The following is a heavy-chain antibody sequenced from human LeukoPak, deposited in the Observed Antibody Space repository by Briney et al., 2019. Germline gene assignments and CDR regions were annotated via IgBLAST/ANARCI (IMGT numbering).Heavy chain of an antibody. V-gene: IGHV4-61*02. CDR2: FYTSGVT. Sequence: SETLSLTCTASGDSISSASYYWTWIRQPAGKGLEWIGRFYTSGVTNYSPSLRSRATISVDTSKNQFSLRLNSVTAADTAVYYCARTGAITYYYGSGSYYNDVWGQGTLVTVSS. CDR1: GDSISSASYY. J-gene: IGHJ4*02. CDR3: ARTGAITYYYGSGSYYNDV. D-gene: IGHD3-10*01.